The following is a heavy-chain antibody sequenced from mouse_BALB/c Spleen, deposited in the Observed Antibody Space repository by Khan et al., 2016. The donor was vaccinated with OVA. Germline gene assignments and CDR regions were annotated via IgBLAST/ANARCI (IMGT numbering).Heavy chain of an antibody. Sequence: QVQLQQSGPELVKPGASVKISCKASGYTFTDYYIKWVKQKTGQGLECIGWIYPGSGNTKYNEKFKDKATLTVDTSSRTAYMQPSSLTSEDTAVYFCARGNYYGSTSWFGYWGRGTLVTVSA. CDR2: IYPGSGNT. V-gene: IGHV1-84*02. D-gene: IGHD1-1*01. CDR1: GYTFTDYY. CDR3: ARGNYYGSTSWFGY. J-gene: IGHJ3*01.